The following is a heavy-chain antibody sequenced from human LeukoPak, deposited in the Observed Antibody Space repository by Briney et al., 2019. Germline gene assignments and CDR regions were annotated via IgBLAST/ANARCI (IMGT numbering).Heavy chain of an antibody. D-gene: IGHD2-15*01. Sequence: PGGSLRLSCAASGFTFSNYYMNWVRQAPGKGLEWVANIKQDGSEKYYVDSVKGRFSISRDNAKNSLYLQMNSLRAEDTAMYYCARDRGHCSGATCYSVLDSWGQGLLVTVSS. CDR1: GFTFSNYY. CDR2: IKQDGSEK. CDR3: ARDRGHCSGATCYSVLDS. J-gene: IGHJ4*02. V-gene: IGHV3-7*04.